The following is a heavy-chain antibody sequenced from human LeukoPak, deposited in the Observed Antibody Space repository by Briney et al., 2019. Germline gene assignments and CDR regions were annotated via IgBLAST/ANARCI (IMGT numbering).Heavy chain of an antibody. Sequence: GASVKVSCKASGGTFSSYAISWVRQAPGQGLEWMGGIIPIFGTANYAQKFQGRVTITADKSTSTAYMELSSLRSEDTAVYYCAKGGEDYYYMDVWGKGTTVTISS. CDR1: GGTFSSYA. CDR2: IIPIFGTA. D-gene: IGHD6-25*01. J-gene: IGHJ6*03. CDR3: AKGGEDYYYMDV. V-gene: IGHV1-69*06.